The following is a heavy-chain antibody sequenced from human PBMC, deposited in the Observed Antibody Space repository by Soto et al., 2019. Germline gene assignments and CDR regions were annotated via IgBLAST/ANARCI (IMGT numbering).Heavy chain of an antibody. Sequence: LSLTCTVSCASIKSTDYYWRWIRQAPVKGLEWIGYVYYTGSTYYNPSLMSRLTISVDTSKNQFSLKLTSVTAAETAVYYCVRTAREGAVAPHWFDRWGQGTQVTVSS. CDR1: CASIKSTDYY. D-gene: IGHD2-21*02. J-gene: IGHJ5*02. CDR2: VYYTGST. V-gene: IGHV4-30-4*01. CDR3: VRTAREGAVAPHWFDR.